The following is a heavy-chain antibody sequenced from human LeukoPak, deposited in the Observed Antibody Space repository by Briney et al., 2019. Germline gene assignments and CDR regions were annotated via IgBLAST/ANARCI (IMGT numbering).Heavy chain of an antibody. D-gene: IGHD2-15*01. CDR3: ARDSEVVVGGSSWFDP. V-gene: IGHV3-21*01. CDR1: GFTFSSYS. Sequence: GGSLRLSCVASGFTFSSYSMNWVRQAPGKGLEWVSSISSSSSYIYYADSVKGRFTISRDNAKNSLYLQMNSLRAEDTAVYYCARDSEVVVGGSSWFDPWGQGTLVTVSS. CDR2: ISSSSSYI. J-gene: IGHJ5*02.